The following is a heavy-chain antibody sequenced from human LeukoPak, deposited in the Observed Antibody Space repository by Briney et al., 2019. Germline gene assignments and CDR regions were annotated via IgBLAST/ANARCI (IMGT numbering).Heavy chain of an antibody. CDR3: ASQSQYVWGSYRYPTPFDY. CDR2: INHSGST. V-gene: IGHV4-34*01. J-gene: IGHJ4*02. D-gene: IGHD3-16*02. Sequence: SETLSLTCAVYGGSFSGCYWSRIRQPPGKGLEWIGEINHSGSTNYNPSLKSRVTISVDTSKNQFSLKLSSVTAADTAVYYCASQSQYVWGSYRYPTPFDYWGQGTLVTVSS. CDR1: GGSFSGCY.